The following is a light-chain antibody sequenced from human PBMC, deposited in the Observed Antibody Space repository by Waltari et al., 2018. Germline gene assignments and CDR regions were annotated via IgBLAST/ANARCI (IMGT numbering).Light chain of an antibody. CDR3: SSCADNDVYV. CDR1: SIPVGGYDY. J-gene: IGLJ1*01. Sequence: QSALTQPRSVPGSLVQSVTISCTGISIPVGGYDYVFWYHQHPGKAPNLLFHDVGRCASGVPDSFSVSKTGHTAALTISVFQSEDKADYHCSSCADNDVYVLGTGTAVTV. V-gene: IGLV2-11*01. CDR2: DVG.